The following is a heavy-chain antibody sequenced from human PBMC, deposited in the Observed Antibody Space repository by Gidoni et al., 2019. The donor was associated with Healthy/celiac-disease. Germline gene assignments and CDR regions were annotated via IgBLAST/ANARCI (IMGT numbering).Heavy chain of an antibody. V-gene: IGHV3-7*01. Sequence: EVQLVESGGGLVQPGGSLRLSCAASGFTVSSYWMRCVRQAPGKGLWWVANIKQDGSEKYYVDSVKGRFTISRDNAKNSLYLQMNSLRAEDTAVYYCARGGSFDGGYFDLWGRGTLVTVSS. J-gene: IGHJ2*01. CDR2: IKQDGSEK. D-gene: IGHD1-26*01. CDR1: GFTVSSYW. CDR3: ARGGSFDGGYFDL.